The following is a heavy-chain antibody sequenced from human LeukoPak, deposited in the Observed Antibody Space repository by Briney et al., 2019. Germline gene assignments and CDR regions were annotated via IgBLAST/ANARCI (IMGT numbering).Heavy chain of an antibody. V-gene: IGHV4-4*07. Sequence: SETLSLTCTVSGGSISSYYWSWIRQPAGKGLEWIGRIYTSGSTNYNPSLKSRLTISVDTSKNQFSLKLSSVTAADTAVYYCARLWFGDSWFDPWSPGTLVTVSS. J-gene: IGHJ5*02. CDR3: ARLWFGDSWFDP. CDR1: GGSISSYY. D-gene: IGHD3-10*01. CDR2: IYTSGST.